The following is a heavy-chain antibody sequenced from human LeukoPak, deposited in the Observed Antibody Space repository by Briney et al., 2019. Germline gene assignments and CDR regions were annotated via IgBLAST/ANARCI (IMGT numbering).Heavy chain of an antibody. D-gene: IGHD6-13*01. CDR3: ARGESYSSSWFDY. Sequence: PSETLSLTCTVSGGSISSGSYYWSWIRQPAGKGLEWIGRIYTSGSTNYNPSLKSRVTISVDTSKNQFSLKLSSVTAADTAVYYCARGESYSSSWFDYWGQGTLVTVSS. V-gene: IGHV4-61*02. J-gene: IGHJ4*02. CDR1: GGSISSGSYY. CDR2: IYTSGST.